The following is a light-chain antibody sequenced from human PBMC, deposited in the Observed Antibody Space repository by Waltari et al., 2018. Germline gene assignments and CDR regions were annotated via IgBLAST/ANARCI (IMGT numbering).Light chain of an antibody. J-gene: IGKJ4*01. CDR2: DAS. CDR3: QQYVNLPPT. CDR1: QGISNF. V-gene: IGKV1-33*01. Sequence: DIQMTQSPSSLSASVGDRVTITCQASQGISNFLHWYQQKLGKAPKLLIYDASNLKTGVPSRFSGSGSGTHFSLTISGLQPEDVGTYYCQQYVNLPPTFGGGTKVEIK.